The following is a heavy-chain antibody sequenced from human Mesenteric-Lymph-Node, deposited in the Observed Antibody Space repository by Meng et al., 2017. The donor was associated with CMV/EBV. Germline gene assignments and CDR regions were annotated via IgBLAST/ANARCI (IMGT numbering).Heavy chain of an antibody. D-gene: IGHD2-2*01. J-gene: IGHJ5*02. CDR1: GGAMRIGGYY. CDR3: ARNVVPAAIHNWFDP. CDR2: IYYSGST. Sequence: SGGAMRIGGYYWSWIRQHPGKGLEWIGYIYYSGSTYYNPSLKSRVTISVDTSKNQFSLMLSSVTAADTAVYYCARNVVPAAIHNWFDPWGQGTLVTVSS. V-gene: IGHV4-31*02.